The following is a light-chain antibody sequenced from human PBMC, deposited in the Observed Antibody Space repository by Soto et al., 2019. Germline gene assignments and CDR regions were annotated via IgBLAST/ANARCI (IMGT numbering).Light chain of an antibody. Sequence: QSVLTQPASVSGSPGQSITISCTGTSNDVGRYNYVSWYQQHPGRVPKLMIFAVSDRPSGVSNRLSGSKSGNTASLTISGLQADDEADYYCSSYTSSITVIFGGGTKVTVL. CDR2: AVS. J-gene: IGLJ2*01. CDR1: SNDVGRYNY. V-gene: IGLV2-14*03. CDR3: SSYTSSITVI.